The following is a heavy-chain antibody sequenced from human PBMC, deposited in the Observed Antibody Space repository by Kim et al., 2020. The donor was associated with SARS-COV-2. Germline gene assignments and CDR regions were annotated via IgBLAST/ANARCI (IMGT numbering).Heavy chain of an antibody. CDR3: ARCYFDVLAGSGARWLDP. D-gene: IGHD3-9*01. Sequence: SETLSLTCTVSGGSINPYYWSWNRQAPGKPLEWIGDIYYSGTANYNPSLKSRVSISLDTSKNQFSLSLTSATPADTAVYYCARCYFDVLAGSGARWLDPWGQGTLVIVSS. J-gene: IGHJ5*02. V-gene: IGHV4-59*01. CDR1: GGSINPYY. CDR2: IYYSGTA.